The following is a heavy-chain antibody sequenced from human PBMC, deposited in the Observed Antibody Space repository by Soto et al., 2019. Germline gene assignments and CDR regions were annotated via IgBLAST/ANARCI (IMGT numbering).Heavy chain of an antibody. Sequence: HPVGSLRLSCAASGFTFSSYGMHWVRQAPGKGLEWVAVISYDGSNKYYADSVKGRFTISRDNSKNTLYLQMNSLRAEDTAVYYCAKVSLAGSTDYWGQGTLVTVSS. CDR3: AKVSLAGSTDY. CDR1: GFTFSSYG. CDR2: ISYDGSNK. V-gene: IGHV3-30*18. D-gene: IGHD3-10*01. J-gene: IGHJ4*02.